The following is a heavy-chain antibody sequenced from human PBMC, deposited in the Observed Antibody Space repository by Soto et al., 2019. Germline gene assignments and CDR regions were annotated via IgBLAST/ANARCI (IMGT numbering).Heavy chain of an antibody. CDR1: GYTFTGYY. V-gene: IGHV1-2*04. Sequence: QVQLVQSGAEVKKPGASVKVSCKASGYTFTGYYMHWVRQAPGQGLEWMGWINPNSGGTNYAQKFQGWVTMTRDTSISTAYMELSRLRSDDTAVYYCERAPRAYGSGSLDGYYMDVWGKVTTVTVSS. CDR2: INPNSGGT. D-gene: IGHD3-10*01. CDR3: ERAPRAYGSGSLDGYYMDV. J-gene: IGHJ6*03.